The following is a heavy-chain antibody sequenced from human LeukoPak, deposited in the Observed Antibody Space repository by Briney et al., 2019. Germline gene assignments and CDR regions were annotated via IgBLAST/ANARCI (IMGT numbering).Heavy chain of an antibody. V-gene: IGHV3-23*01. D-gene: IGHD3-10*01. CDR1: GFTFSSYA. Sequence: QAGGSLRLSCAASGFTFSSYAMSWVRQAPGKGPEWVSAISAGGGSTYFADSVKGRFTISRDNSKNTLFLQMNSLRSDDTAVYYCARYLLWFGESWVFDPWGQGTLVTVSS. CDR2: ISAGGGST. J-gene: IGHJ5*02. CDR3: ARYLLWFGESWVFDP.